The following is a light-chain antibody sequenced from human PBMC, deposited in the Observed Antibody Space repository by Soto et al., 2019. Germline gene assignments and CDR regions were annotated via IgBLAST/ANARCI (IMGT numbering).Light chain of an antibody. CDR3: KQYNNWPFS. J-gene: IGKJ5*01. Sequence: EIVMTQSPATLSVSPGERATLSCRASQSVSSNLAWYQQKPGQAPRLLIYGAYTRATGIQARFSGSGSETDFTLTIRGLQSDDSAVYFCKQYNNWPFSFGQGTRLEIK. V-gene: IGKV3-15*01. CDR2: GAY. CDR1: QSVSSN.